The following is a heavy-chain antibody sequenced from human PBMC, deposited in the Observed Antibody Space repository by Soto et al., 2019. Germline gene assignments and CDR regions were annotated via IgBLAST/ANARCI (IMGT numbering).Heavy chain of an antibody. J-gene: IGHJ4*02. CDR1: GGSISSGGYS. V-gene: IGHV4-30-2*01. CDR3: AAGGGLPRYY. CDR2: IYHSGST. Sequence: GGSISSGGYSWSWIRQPPGKGLEWIGYIYHSGSTYYNPYLKSRVTISVDRSKNQFSLKLSSVTAADTAVYYCAAGGGLPRYYWGQGTLVTVSS. D-gene: IGHD5-12*01.